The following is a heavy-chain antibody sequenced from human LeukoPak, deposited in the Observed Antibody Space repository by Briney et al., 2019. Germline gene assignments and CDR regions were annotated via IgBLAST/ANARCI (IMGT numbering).Heavy chain of an antibody. CDR2: INHSGST. CDR1: GGSFSGYY. Sequence: PSETLSLTCAVYGGSFSGYYWSWLRQPPGKGLEWIGVINHSGSTNYNTSLKSRVTISVDTSKNQFSLKLSSVAAADTAVYYCARDGYNIWGQGTLVTVSS. D-gene: IGHD5-24*01. CDR3: ARDGYNI. J-gene: IGHJ4*02. V-gene: IGHV4-34*01.